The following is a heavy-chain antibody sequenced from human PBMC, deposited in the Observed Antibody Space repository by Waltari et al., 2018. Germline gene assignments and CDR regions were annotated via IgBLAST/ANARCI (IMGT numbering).Heavy chain of an antibody. V-gene: IGHV1-2*02. Sequence: QVQVVQSGAEVKKPGASATVSCKASGYTFTDYYMHWVRQAPGQGLEWMGWINPKSGGTKYVEKFQGRVIMTRDTSISTAYMELTRLQSDDTAMYYCARTGPTAAGTAAWYWGQGSLVTVSS. D-gene: IGHD6-13*01. CDR1: GYTFTDYY. J-gene: IGHJ4*02. CDR3: ARTGPTAAGTAAWY. CDR2: INPKSGGT.